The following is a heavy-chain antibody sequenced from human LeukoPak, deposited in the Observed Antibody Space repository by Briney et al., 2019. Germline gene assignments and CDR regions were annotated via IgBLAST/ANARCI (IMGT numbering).Heavy chain of an antibody. D-gene: IGHD5-12*01. Sequence: GGSLRLSCAASGFTFSNYWMTWVRQAPGKGLEWVAHINQDGSKEYYMDSVKARSTISRDNAKNSLSLQMNSLRAEDTAVYYCVRDGGVSGYDLLDYWGQGTLDTVSS. CDR1: GFTFSNYW. J-gene: IGHJ4*02. CDR2: INQDGSKE. CDR3: VRDGGVSGYDLLDY. V-gene: IGHV3-7*01.